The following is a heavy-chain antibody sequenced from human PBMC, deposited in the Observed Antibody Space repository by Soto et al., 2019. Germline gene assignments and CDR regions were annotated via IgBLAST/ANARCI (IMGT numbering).Heavy chain of an antibody. D-gene: IGHD3-10*01. Sequence: QVQLVQSGAEVKKPGASVKVSCKASGYTFTSYAISWVRQAPGQGLEWMGWISAYNGNTNYAQKLQGRVTMTTDTSTTTAYMELRSLRSDTAVYYCARSGPPAGYWGQGTLVTVSS. J-gene: IGHJ4*02. V-gene: IGHV1-18*01. CDR3: ARSGPPAGY. CDR2: ISAYNGNT. CDR1: GYTFTSYA.